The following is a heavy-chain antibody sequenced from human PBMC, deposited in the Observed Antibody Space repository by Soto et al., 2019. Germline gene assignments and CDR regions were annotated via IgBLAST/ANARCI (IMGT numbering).Heavy chain of an antibody. Sequence: ASVQVSCKASGYTLSSYDINWVRQATGQGLEWMGWMNPDNGNTDYAHKFQGRVTMTRNTSIATAYMELSSLRSDDTAVYYCARGWVGATQGIYNYGMDIWGQGNTVTVSS. V-gene: IGHV1-8*01. CDR3: ARGWVGATQGIYNYGMDI. CDR2: MNPDNGNT. J-gene: IGHJ6*02. D-gene: IGHD1-26*01. CDR1: GYTLSSYD.